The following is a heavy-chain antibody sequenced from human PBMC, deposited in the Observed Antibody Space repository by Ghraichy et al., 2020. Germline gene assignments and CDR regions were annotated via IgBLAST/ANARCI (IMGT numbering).Heavy chain of an antibody. CDR2: FDPEDGET. J-gene: IGHJ6*02. CDR3: ATEVSEAARSYYYYGMDV. Sequence: ASVKVSCKVSGYTLTELSMHWVRQAPGKGLEWMGGFDPEDGETIYAQKFQGRVTMTEDTSTDTAYMELSSLRSEDTAVYYCATEVSEAARSYYYYGMDVWGQGTTVTVSS. D-gene: IGHD6-6*01. V-gene: IGHV1-24*01. CDR1: GYTLTELS.